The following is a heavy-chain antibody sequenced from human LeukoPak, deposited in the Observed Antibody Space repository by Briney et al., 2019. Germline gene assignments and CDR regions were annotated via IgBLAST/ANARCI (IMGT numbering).Heavy chain of an antibody. V-gene: IGHV4-59*11. CDR3: ARDGYNWSAFDI. CDR2: ICYSGST. J-gene: IGHJ3*02. D-gene: IGHD5-24*01. CDR1: GGSISSHY. Sequence: SETLSLTCTVSGGSISSHYWSWIRQPPGKGLEWIGYICYSGSTNFNPSLKSRVTISVDTSKNQFSLKLSSVTAADTAVYYCARDGYNWSAFDIWGQGTMVTVSS.